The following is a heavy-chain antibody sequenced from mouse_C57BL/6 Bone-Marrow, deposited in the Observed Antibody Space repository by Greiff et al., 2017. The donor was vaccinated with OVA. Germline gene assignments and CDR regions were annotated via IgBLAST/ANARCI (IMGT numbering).Heavy chain of an antibody. D-gene: IGHD2-2*01. V-gene: IGHV8-8*01. CDR3: ARIYGYGGRLTWYFDV. CDR2: IWWDDDK. Sequence: QVTLKECGPGILQPSQTLSLTCSFSGFSLSTFGMGVGWIRQPSGKGLEWLAHIWWDDDKYYNPAMKSRLTISKDTSKNQVFLKIANVDTADTATYYCARIYGYGGRLTWYFDVWGTGTTVTVSS. J-gene: IGHJ1*03. CDR1: GFSLSTFGMG.